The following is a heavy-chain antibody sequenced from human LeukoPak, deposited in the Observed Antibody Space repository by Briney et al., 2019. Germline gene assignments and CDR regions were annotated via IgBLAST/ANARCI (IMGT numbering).Heavy chain of an antibody. CDR2: ISSSRNTI. J-gene: IGHJ6*03. CDR3: ARAYSTYHMDV. D-gene: IGHD4-11*01. Sequence: GGSLRLPCAASGFTFSDYSMNWVRQAPGKGLQWVSFISSSRNTIYYADSVKGRFTISRDNAENSLYLQMNSLRAEDTAVYYCARAYSTYHMDVWGKGTTVTVSS. V-gene: IGHV3-48*01. CDR1: GFTFSDYS.